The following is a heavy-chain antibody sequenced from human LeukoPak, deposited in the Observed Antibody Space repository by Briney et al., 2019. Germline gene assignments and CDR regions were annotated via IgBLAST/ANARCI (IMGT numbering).Heavy chain of an antibody. V-gene: IGHV1-69*01. Sequence: SVRVSCKASGGTFSSYAISWVRQAPGQGLEWMAGIIPIFGTANYAQKFQGRVTITADESTSTAYMELSSLRSEDTAVYYCAGREGLYCSGGSCYYFDYWGQGTLVTVSS. J-gene: IGHJ4*02. D-gene: IGHD2-15*01. CDR2: IIPIFGTA. CDR3: AGREGLYCSGGSCYYFDY. CDR1: GGTFSSYA.